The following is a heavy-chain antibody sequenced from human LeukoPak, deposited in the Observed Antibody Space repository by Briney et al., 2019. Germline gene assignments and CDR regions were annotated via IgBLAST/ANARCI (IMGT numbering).Heavy chain of an antibody. CDR1: GYTFTRYG. J-gene: IGHJ3*02. CDR3: ARVGYDSSGHHRYAFDI. CDR2: INPNSGNT. V-gene: IGHV1-18*01. D-gene: IGHD3-22*01. Sequence: ASVKVSCKASGYTFTRYGISWVRQAPGQGLEWMGWINPNSGNTNYVQKLQGRVTMTTDTSTSTAYMELRSLRSDDTAVYYCARVGYDSSGHHRYAFDIWGQGTIVTVSS.